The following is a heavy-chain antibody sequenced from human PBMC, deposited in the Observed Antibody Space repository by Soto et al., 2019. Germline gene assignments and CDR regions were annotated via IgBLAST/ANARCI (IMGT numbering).Heavy chain of an antibody. CDR1: GFTFTSSA. CDR3: AAELAAAGHYYYYMDV. J-gene: IGHJ6*03. Sequence: GGPVEVSCKTSGFTFTSSALQWVRQARGQRLEWIGWIVVGSGNTNYAQKFQERGTITRDMSTSTAYMELSSLRSEDTAVYYCAAELAAAGHYYYYMDVWGKGTTVTVSS. D-gene: IGHD6-13*01. CDR2: IVVGSGNT. V-gene: IGHV1-58*01.